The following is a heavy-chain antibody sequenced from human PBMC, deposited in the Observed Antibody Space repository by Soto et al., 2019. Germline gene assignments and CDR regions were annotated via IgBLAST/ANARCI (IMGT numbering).Heavy chain of an antibody. CDR3: ARDPDSSGWETNYYFDY. V-gene: IGHV1-18*01. CDR2: ISAYNGNT. Sequence: ASVTVSCKASVYTFTSYGISWVRQAPGQGLEWMGWISAYNGNTNYAQKLQGRVTMTTDTSTSTAYMELRSLRSDDTAVYYCARDPDSSGWETNYYFDYWGQGTLVTVSS. J-gene: IGHJ4*02. CDR1: VYTFTSYG. D-gene: IGHD6-19*01.